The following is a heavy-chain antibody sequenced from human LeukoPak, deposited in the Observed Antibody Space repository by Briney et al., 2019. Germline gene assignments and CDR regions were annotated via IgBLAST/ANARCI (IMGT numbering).Heavy chain of an antibody. CDR3: ALWQSSNSNYMRAFDI. V-gene: IGHV1-2*02. D-gene: IGHD4-11*01. CDR2: ISPNSGDT. J-gene: IGHJ3*02. Sequence: GASVKVSCKASGYTFTGYSLHWVRQAPGQGLEWMGWISPNSGDTNYAQEFQGRVAMSRDTSISTAYMELSTLRSDDTAVYYCALWQSSNSNYMRAFDIWGQGTMVTVSS. CDR1: GYTFTGYS.